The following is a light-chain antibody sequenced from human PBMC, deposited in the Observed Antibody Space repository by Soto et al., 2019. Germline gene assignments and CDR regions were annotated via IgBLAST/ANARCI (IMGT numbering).Light chain of an antibody. CDR3: GTWDSSLSAVV. Sequence: QSVLTQPPSVSGAPGQTITISCTGSSSNIGAGYDVHWYQQLPGTAPKLLIYDNNKRPSGIPDRFSGSKSGTSATLGITGLQTGDEADYYCGTWDSSLSAVVFGGGTKVTV. CDR1: SSNIGAGYD. CDR2: DNN. V-gene: IGLV1-51*01. J-gene: IGLJ2*01.